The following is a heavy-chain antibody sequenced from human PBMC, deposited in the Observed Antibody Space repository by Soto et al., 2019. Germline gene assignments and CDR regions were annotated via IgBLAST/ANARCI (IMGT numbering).Heavy chain of an antibody. CDR3: AKSGYGTAWYRIFDY. Sequence: EVHLLESGGGLVQPGGSLRLSCAASGFMFSSYAMSWARQAPGKGLEWVSTRSGSGASAYYADSVKGRFTISRDNSKTTLFLQMNTLRAEDTAVYFCAKSGYGTAWYRIFDYWGQGTLVSVSS. CDR1: GFMFSSYA. V-gene: IGHV3-23*01. CDR2: RSGSGASA. J-gene: IGHJ4*02. D-gene: IGHD6-13*01.